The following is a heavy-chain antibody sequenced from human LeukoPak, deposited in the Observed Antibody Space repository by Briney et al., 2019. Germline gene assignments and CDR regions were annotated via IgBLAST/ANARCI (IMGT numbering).Heavy chain of an antibody. V-gene: IGHV4-39*07. CDR1: GGSISSSSYY. D-gene: IGHD6-6*01. Sequence: KASETLSLTCTVSGGSISSSSYYWGWIRQPPGKGLEWIGSIYYTGSTNYNPSLKSRVTISVDTSKNQFSLKLNSVTAADTAVYYCARGYSSSSEPFDYWGQGTLVTVSS. CDR2: IYYTGST. CDR3: ARGYSSSSEPFDY. J-gene: IGHJ4*02.